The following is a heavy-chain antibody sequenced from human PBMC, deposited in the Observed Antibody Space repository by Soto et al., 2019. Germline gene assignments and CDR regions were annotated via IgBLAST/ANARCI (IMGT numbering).Heavy chain of an antibody. V-gene: IGHV4-30-4*01. J-gene: IGHJ2*01. CDR3: ARMSYFYDKWYFDI. CDR1: GGSINNNDYY. CDR2: VYYSGSS. D-gene: IGHD3-22*01. Sequence: QLQESGTGLVKPSQTLSLTCSVSGGSINNNDYYWSWIRQTPGKGLEWIGYVYYSGSSDYIPSLKSQLSMSIDKSKNQFHLKLNSVTAADTATYFYARMSYFYDKWYFDIGGRGTLVTVSS.